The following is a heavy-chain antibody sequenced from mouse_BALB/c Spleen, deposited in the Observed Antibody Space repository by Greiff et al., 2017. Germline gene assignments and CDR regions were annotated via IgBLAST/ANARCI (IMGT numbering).Heavy chain of an antibody. CDR2: ISYSGST. CDR3: ARGLRGFDY. Sequence: DVQLQESGPGLVKPSQSLSLTCTVTGYSITSDYAWNWIRQFPGNKLEWMGYISYSGSTSYNPSLKSRISITRDTSKNQFFLQLNSVTTEDTATYYCARGLRGFDYWGQGTTLTVSS. D-gene: IGHD1-1*01. J-gene: IGHJ2*01. CDR1: GYSITSDYA. V-gene: IGHV3-2*02.